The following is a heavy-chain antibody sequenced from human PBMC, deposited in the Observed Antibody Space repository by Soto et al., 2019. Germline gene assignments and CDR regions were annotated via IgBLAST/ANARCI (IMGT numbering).Heavy chain of an antibody. V-gene: IGHV1-18*04. CDR2: ISANTGDT. CDR3: ATDKGDFTFGP. J-gene: IGHJ5*02. D-gene: IGHD3-3*01. Sequence: QVQLAQSGAEVKKPGASITVSCKASGYSFSTNGVSWVRQAPGQGLEWMGSISANTGDTLYAEKFEDRITLTADNPTTTAYIELKSLRPDDTATYFCATDKGDFTFGPWGQGTLITVSS. CDR1: GYSFSTNG.